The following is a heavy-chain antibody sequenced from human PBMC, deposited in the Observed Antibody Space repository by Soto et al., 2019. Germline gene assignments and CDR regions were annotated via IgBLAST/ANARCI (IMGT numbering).Heavy chain of an antibody. D-gene: IGHD3-16*01. CDR2: ISASGGST. Sequence: EVQLLESGGGLEQPGGSLKLSCAASGFTFDSFAMTWVRQAPGKGLEWVSAISASGGSTFYADSVKGRFTISRDSSKKTLYLQMNSLRAEDTAVYYCARGAVMPDSWGQGTLVTVSS. J-gene: IGHJ4*02. CDR1: GFTFDSFA. V-gene: IGHV3-23*01. CDR3: ARGAVMPDS.